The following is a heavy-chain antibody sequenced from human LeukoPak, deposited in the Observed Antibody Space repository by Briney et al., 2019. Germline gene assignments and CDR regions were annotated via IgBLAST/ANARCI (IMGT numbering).Heavy chain of an antibody. J-gene: IGHJ4*02. CDR2: IYYSGST. D-gene: IGHD2-2*01. Sequence: PSETLSLTCTVSGGSISSSSYYWGWIRQPPGKGREWIGSIYYSGSTYYNPSLKSRVTISVDTSKNQFSLKLSSVTAADTAVYYCARERDGDCSSTSCYPYFDYWGQGTLVTVSS. CDR1: GGSISSSSYY. V-gene: IGHV4-39*07. CDR3: ARERDGDCSSTSCYPYFDY.